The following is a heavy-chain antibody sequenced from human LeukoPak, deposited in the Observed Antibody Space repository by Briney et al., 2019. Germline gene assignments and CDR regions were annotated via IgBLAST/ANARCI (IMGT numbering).Heavy chain of an antibody. CDR2: IFPSGGEI. Sequence: GGSLRLSCAASGFTFSTFAMIWVRQPPGKGLEWVSSIFPSGGEIHYADSVRGRFTISRDNSKSTLSLQMNSLRAEDTAVYYCARGGSSSWYSQDYFDYWGQGTLVTVSS. CDR1: GFTFSTFA. V-gene: IGHV3-23*01. J-gene: IGHJ4*02. D-gene: IGHD6-13*01. CDR3: ARGGSSSWYSQDYFDY.